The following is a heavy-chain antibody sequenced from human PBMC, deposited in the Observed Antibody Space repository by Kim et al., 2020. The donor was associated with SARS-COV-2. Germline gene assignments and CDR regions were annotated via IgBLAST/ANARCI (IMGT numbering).Heavy chain of an antibody. V-gene: IGHV1-69*04. CDR3: ARDLRRGGITMVRGKSYYFDY. Sequence: SVKVSCKASGGTFSSYAISWVRQAPGQGLEWMGRIIPILGIANYAQKFQGRVTITADKSTSTAYMELSSLRSEDTAEYYCARDLRRGGITMVRGKSYYFDYWGQGTLVTVSS. J-gene: IGHJ4*02. D-gene: IGHD3-10*01. CDR1: GGTFSSYA. CDR2: IIPILGIA.